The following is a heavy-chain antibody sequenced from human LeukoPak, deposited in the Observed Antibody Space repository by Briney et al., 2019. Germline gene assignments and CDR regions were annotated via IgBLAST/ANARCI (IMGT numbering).Heavy chain of an antibody. CDR3: ASAVSSGWSYFDY. CDR1: GFTFSSYG. CDR2: IWYDGSNK. J-gene: IGHJ4*02. D-gene: IGHD6-19*01. V-gene: IGHV3-33*01. Sequence: GGSLRLSCAASGFTFSSYGMHWVRQAPGKGLEWVGVIWYDGSNKYYADSVKGRFTISRDNSKNTLYLQMNSLRAEDTAVYYCASAVSSGWSYFDYWGQGTLVTVSS.